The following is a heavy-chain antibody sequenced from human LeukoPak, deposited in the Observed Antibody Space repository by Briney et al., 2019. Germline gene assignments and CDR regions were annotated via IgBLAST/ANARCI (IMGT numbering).Heavy chain of an antibody. V-gene: IGHV4-61*02. Sequence: PSQTLSLTCTVSGGSTSSGSYYWSWIRQPAGKGLEWIGRIYTSGSTNYNPSLKSRVTISVDTSKNQFSLKLSSVTAADTAVYYCARVYLYYYYMDVWGKGTTVTVSS. J-gene: IGHJ6*03. CDR3: ARVYLYYYYMDV. CDR2: IYTSGST. CDR1: GGSTSSGSYY.